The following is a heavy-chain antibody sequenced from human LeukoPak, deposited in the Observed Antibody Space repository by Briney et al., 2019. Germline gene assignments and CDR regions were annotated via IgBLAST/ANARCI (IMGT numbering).Heavy chain of an antibody. CDR1: GFTFSSYE. CDR3: ARESRSRPPDAFDI. D-gene: IGHD4-17*01. Sequence: PGGSLRLSCAASGFTFSSYEMKWVRQAPGKGVEWVSYISSSGSNIYYADSVKGRFTISRDNAKNSLYLQMNSLRAEDTAVYYCARESRSRPPDAFDIWGQGTMVTVSS. J-gene: IGHJ3*02. CDR2: ISSSGSNI. V-gene: IGHV3-48*03.